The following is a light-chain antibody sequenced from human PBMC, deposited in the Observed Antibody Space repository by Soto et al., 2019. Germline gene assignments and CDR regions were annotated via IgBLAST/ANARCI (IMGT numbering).Light chain of an antibody. CDR1: QSVSSSY. Sequence: EIVLTQSPGTLSLSPGERATLSCRASQSVSSSYVAWYQQRPGQSPRLLIYGASSRASGIPDRFSGSGSGTDFTLSICGLEPEDFAVYYCQQYGSSPRTFGGGTKV. CDR3: QQYGSSPRT. CDR2: GAS. V-gene: IGKV3-20*01. J-gene: IGKJ4*01.